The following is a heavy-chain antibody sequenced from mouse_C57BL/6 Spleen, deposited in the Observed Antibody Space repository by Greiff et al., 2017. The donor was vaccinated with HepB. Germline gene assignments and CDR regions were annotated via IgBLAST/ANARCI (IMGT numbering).Heavy chain of an antibody. CDR2: ISSGSSTI. CDR1: GFTFSDYG. Sequence: EVKLVESGGGLVKPGGSLKLSCAASGFTFSDYGMHWVRQAPEKGLEWVAYISSGSSTIYYADTVKGRVTISRDNAKNTLFLQMTSLRAEDTAMYYCARIYDYGEDYWGQVTTLTVSS. CDR3: ARIYDYGEDY. J-gene: IGHJ2*01. V-gene: IGHV5-17*01. D-gene: IGHD2-4*01.